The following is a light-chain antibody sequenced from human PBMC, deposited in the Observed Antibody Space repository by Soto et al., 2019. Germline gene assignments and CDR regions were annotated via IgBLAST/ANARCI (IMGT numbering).Light chain of an antibody. V-gene: IGKV1-39*01. Sequence: DIQMTQSPSSLSASVGDRVTITCRASQSIISYLNWYQQKPGKAPKRLIYAASSLQSGVPSRFRGSGSGTEFTLTISSLQTEDFATYYCKQSYSTPYTFGLGTKLEMK. CDR1: QSIISY. J-gene: IGKJ2*01. CDR2: AAS. CDR3: KQSYSTPYT.